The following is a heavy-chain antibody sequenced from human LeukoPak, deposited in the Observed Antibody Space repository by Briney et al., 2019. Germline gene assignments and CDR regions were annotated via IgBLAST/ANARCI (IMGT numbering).Heavy chain of an antibody. CDR2: ISAYNGNT. D-gene: IGHD2-21*02. Sequence: ASVKVSCKASGYTFTSYGISWVRQAPGQGLEWMGWISAYNGNTNYAQKFQGRVTMTRDTSTSTVYMELSSLRSEDTAVYYCARGSPLAYCGGDCYDFDYWGQGTLVTVSS. V-gene: IGHV1-18*01. CDR1: GYTFTSYG. J-gene: IGHJ4*02. CDR3: ARGSPLAYCGGDCYDFDY.